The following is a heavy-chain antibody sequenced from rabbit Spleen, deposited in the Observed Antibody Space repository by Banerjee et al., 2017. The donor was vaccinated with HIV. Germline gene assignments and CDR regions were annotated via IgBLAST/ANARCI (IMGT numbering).Heavy chain of an antibody. CDR2: IYTAGGST. V-gene: IGHV1S40*01. CDR3: ARLSSGAFNL. J-gene: IGHJ4*01. CDR1: GVSFSISSY. Sequence: QSLEESGGDLVKPGAALTLTCTASGVSFSISSYMCWVRQAPGKGLEWIAYIYTAGGSTYYASWAKGRFTITRSTSLNTVTLQLNSLTAADTATYFCARLSSGAFNLWGQGTLVTVS. D-gene: IGHD1-1*01.